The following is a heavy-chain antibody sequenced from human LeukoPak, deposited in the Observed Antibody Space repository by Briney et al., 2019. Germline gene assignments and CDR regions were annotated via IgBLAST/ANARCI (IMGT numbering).Heavy chain of an antibody. CDR1: GGSFSGYY. Sequence: SETLSLTCAVYGGSFSGYYWSWIRQPPGKGLEWIGEINHSGSTNYNPSLKSRVTISVDTSKNQFSLKLSSVTAADTAVYYCARQENDSSGYYYYFDYWGQGTLVTVSS. V-gene: IGHV4-34*01. D-gene: IGHD3-22*01. J-gene: IGHJ4*02. CDR3: ARQENDSSGYYYYFDY. CDR2: INHSGST.